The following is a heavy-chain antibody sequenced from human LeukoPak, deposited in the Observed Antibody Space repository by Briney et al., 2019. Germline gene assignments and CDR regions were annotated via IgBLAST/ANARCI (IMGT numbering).Heavy chain of an antibody. V-gene: IGHV3-33*01. CDR2: IWYDGSNK. CDR1: GFTFSSYG. D-gene: IGHD3-10*01. J-gene: IGHJ5*02. Sequence: GGSLRLSCAASGFTFSSYGMHWVRQAPGKGLEWVAVIWYDGSNKYYADSVKGRFTISRDNSKNTLYLQMNNLRAEDTAVYYCARDRVTMVRGVVPNWFDPWGQGTLVTVSS. CDR3: ARDRVTMVRGVVPNWFDP.